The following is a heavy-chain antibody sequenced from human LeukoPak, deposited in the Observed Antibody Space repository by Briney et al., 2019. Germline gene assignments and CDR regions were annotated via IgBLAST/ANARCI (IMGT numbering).Heavy chain of an antibody. CDR1: GGTFSSYA. J-gene: IGHJ4*02. CDR3: ARVLGFDWLLLTAGSGYSSGPLFPYFDY. Sequence: SVKVSCKASGGTFSSYAISWVRQAPGQGLEWMGGIIPIFGTANYAQKFQGRVTITADESTSTAYMELSSLRSEDTAVYYCARVLGFDWLLLTAGSGYSSGPLFPYFDYWGQGTLVTVSS. V-gene: IGHV1-69*13. D-gene: IGHD3-9*01. CDR2: IIPIFGTA.